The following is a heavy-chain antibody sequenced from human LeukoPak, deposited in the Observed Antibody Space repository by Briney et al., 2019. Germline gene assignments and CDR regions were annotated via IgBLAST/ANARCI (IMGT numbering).Heavy chain of an antibody. J-gene: IGHJ4*02. CDR3: ASNGYSYGYALDY. D-gene: IGHD5-18*01. CDR2: IYHSGST. Sequence: SETLSLTCTVSGGSVSSSSYYWGWIRQPPGKGLEWIGEIYHSGSTNYNLSLKSRVTISVDKSKNQFSLKLSSVTAADTAVYYCASNGYSYGYALDYWGQGTLVTVSS. V-gene: IGHV4-39*07. CDR1: GGSVSSSSYY.